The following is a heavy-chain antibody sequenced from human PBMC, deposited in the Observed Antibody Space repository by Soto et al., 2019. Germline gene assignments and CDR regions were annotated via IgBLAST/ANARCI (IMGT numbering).Heavy chain of an antibody. CDR1: GFTFSSYS. D-gene: IGHD6-19*01. CDR3: ARDSPLSSGWFYNWFDP. V-gene: IGHV3-21*01. J-gene: IGHJ5*02. Sequence: PGGSLRLSCAASGFTFSSYSMNWVRQAPGKGLEWVSSISSSSSYIYYADSVKGRFTISRDNAKNSPYLQMNSLRAEDTAVYYCARDSPLSSGWFYNWFDPWGQGTLVTVSS. CDR2: ISSSSSYI.